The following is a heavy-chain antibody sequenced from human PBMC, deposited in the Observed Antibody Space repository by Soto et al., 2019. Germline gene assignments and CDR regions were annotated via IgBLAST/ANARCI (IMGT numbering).Heavy chain of an antibody. J-gene: IGHJ2*01. CDR2: IGDSGANT. CDR1: GFTFSSYA. V-gene: IGHV3-23*01. Sequence: EVQLLESGGGLVQPGGSLRLSCVASGFTFSSYAMSWVRQAPGKGLEWVSGIGDSGANTYYADSVKGRFTISRDNSNNTLSLQMSSLRAEDTAIYSGAKGHYSGGDCSPHWYFDLWGRGTLATVSS. D-gene: IGHD2-21*01. CDR3: AKGHYSGGDCSPHWYFDL.